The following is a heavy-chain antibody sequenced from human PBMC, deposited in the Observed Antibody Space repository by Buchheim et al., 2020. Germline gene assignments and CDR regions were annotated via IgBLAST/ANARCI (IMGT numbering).Heavy chain of an antibody. CDR2: IYYSGST. D-gene: IGHD3-10*01. CDR1: GGSISSSSYY. V-gene: IGHV4-39*01. CDR3: ARGITMVQGVIGY. Sequence: QLQLQESGPGLVKPSETLSLTCTVPGGSISSSSYYWGWIRQPPGKGLEWIGSIYYSGSTSYNPSLKSRVTISVDTSKNQFSLKLSSVTAADTAVYYCARGITMVQGVIGYWGQGTL. J-gene: IGHJ4*02.